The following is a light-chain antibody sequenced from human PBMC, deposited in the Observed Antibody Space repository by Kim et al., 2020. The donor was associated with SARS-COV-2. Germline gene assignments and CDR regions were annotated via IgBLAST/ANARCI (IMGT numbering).Light chain of an antibody. CDR2: GVS. Sequence: SITISCTGTSSDVGTYNLVSWYQQHPGKAPKLMIYGVSKWPSGVSNRFSGSKSGNTASLTISGLQAEDEADYFCCSYSRSSTAVLFGGGTQLTVL. V-gene: IGLV2-23*02. CDR1: SSDVGTYNL. J-gene: IGLJ2*01. CDR3: CSYSRSSTAVL.